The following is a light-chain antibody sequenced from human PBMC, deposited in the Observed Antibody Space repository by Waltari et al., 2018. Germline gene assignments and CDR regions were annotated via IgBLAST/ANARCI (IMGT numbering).Light chain of an antibody. V-gene: IGKV1-39*01. J-gene: IGKJ5*01. Sequence: DIQMTQSPSSLSASVGDRVTITCRASQSISSYLNWYQQKPGKAPKLLIYAASSLQSGVPSRFSCSGSGTDFTLTISSLQPEDFATYYCQQSYSTLRITFGQGTRLEIK. CDR3: QQSYSTLRIT. CDR1: QSISSY. CDR2: AAS.